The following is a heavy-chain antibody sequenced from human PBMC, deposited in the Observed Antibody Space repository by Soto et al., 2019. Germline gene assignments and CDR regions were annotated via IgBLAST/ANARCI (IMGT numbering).Heavy chain of an antibody. D-gene: IGHD6-25*01. V-gene: IGHV1-69*12. J-gene: IGHJ5*02. Sequence: QVQLVQSGAEVKKPGSSVKVSCKASGGTFSSYAISWVRQAPGQGLEWMGGIIPIFGTANYAQKFQGRVTITEAEATSTAYMELSSLRSEDTAGYYCAREEWAHSSGWLSWFDPWGQGALVTVSS. CDR1: GGTFSSYA. CDR3: AREEWAHSSGWLSWFDP. CDR2: IIPIFGTA.